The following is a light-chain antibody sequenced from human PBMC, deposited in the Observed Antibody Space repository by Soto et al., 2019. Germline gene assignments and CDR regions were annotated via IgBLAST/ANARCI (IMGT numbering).Light chain of an antibody. CDR1: SSNIGSNY. CDR2: RND. CDR3: AAWDDSLSAVV. J-gene: IGLJ2*01. V-gene: IGLV1-47*01. Sequence: QAVVTQPPSASGAPGQRVTISCSGSSSNIGSNYVYWYQQFPGSAPKLLIYRNDKRPSGVPDRFSGSKSGTSASLAISGPRSEDEADYYCAAWDDSLSAVVFGGGTQLTVL.